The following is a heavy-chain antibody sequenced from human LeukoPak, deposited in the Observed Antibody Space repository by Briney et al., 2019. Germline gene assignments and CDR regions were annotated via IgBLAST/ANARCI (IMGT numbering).Heavy chain of an antibody. D-gene: IGHD1-1*01. CDR1: GYRFSSSG. V-gene: IGHV1-18*01. CDR2: ISTVNGNS. CDR3: ARVRDGDNWWGAFDI. J-gene: IGHJ3*02. Sequence: ASVSVSCKASGYRFSSSGITWVRQAPGQGPEWMGWISTVNGNSRYAQNFQGRVTLTTDTSTNTAHLELTSLRSDDTAIYYCARVRDGDNWWGAFDIWGQGTMVTVSS.